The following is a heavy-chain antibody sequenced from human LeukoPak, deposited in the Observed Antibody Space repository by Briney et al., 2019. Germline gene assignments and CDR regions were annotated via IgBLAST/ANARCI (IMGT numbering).Heavy chain of an antibody. CDR3: ARGTRRGYSGYDFAALLDY. Sequence: GASVKVSCKASGYTFTSYYMHWVRQAPGQGLEWMGIINPSGGSTSYAQKFQGRVTMTRDTSTSTVHMELSSLRSEDTAVYYCARGTRRGYSGYDFAALLDYWGQGTLVTVSS. D-gene: IGHD5-12*01. CDR2: INPSGGST. CDR1: GYTFTSYY. V-gene: IGHV1-46*01. J-gene: IGHJ4*02.